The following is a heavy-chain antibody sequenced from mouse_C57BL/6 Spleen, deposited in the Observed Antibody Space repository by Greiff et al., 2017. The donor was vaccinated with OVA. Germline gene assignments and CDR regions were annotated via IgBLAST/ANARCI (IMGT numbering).Heavy chain of an antibody. CDR2: ISSGSSTI. CDR1: GFTFSDYG. J-gene: IGHJ3*01. Sequence: DVHLVESGGGLVKPGGSLKLSCAASGFTFSDYGMHWVRQAPEKGLEWVAYISSGSSTIYYADTVKGRFTISRDNAKNTLFLQMTSLRSEDTAMYYCARRDYYGSRAWFAYWGQGTLVTVSA. V-gene: IGHV5-17*01. CDR3: ARRDYYGSRAWFAY. D-gene: IGHD1-1*01.